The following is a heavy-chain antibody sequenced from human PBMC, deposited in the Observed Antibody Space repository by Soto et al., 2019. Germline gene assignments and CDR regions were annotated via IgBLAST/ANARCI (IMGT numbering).Heavy chain of an antibody. CDR1: GGSISSSSYY. J-gene: IGHJ5*02. D-gene: IGHD3-3*02. Sequence: QLQLQESGPGLVKPSETLSLTCTVSGGSISSSSYYWSWIRQPPGKGLEWIGSIYYSGSTYYNPSLKSRVTISVDTSKNQFSLKLSSVTAADTAVYYCASPKIAFYNWFDPWGQGTRVTVSS. V-gene: IGHV4-39*01. CDR2: IYYSGST. CDR3: ASPKIAFYNWFDP.